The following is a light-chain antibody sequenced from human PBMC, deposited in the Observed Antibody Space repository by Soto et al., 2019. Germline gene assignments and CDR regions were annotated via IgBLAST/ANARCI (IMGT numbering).Light chain of an antibody. J-gene: IGKJ5*01. CDR1: QSVSSSY. CDR2: GAS. V-gene: IGKV3D-20*02. CDR3: QQRSNWPPIT. Sequence: EIVLTQSPGTLSLSPGERATLSCRAGQSVSSSYLAWYQQKPGQAPRLLIYGASSRATGIPDRFSGSGSGTDFTLTISRLEPEDFAVYYCQQRSNWPPITFGQGTRLEIK.